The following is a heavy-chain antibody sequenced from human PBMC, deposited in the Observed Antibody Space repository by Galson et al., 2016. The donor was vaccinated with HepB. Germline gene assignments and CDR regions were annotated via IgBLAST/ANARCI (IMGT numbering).Heavy chain of an antibody. V-gene: IGHV3-23*01. Sequence: SLRLSCAASGFTFSSYAMSWVRQAPGKGLEWVSVIGSTGIDTHYADSVRGRVTISRDNSKNTLYLQMNSLRAEDTAVYYCANRLPGVSPGRNWGQGTLVTVSS. J-gene: IGHJ4*02. CDR2: IGSTGIDT. D-gene: IGHD2-21*01. CDR3: ANRLPGVSPGRN. CDR1: GFTFSSYA.